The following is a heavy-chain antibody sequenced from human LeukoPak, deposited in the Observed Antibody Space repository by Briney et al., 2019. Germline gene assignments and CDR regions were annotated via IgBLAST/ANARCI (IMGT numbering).Heavy chain of an antibody. V-gene: IGHV1-2*02. Sequence: ASVKVSCKASGYTFTGYYMHWVRQAPGQGLEWMGWINPNSGGTNYAQKFQGRVTMTRDTSISTAYMELSRLRSDDTAVYYCARDLHGSGSNWFDPWGQGTLVTVSS. CDR2: INPNSGGT. J-gene: IGHJ5*02. D-gene: IGHD3-10*01. CDR1: GYTFTGYY. CDR3: ARDLHGSGSNWFDP.